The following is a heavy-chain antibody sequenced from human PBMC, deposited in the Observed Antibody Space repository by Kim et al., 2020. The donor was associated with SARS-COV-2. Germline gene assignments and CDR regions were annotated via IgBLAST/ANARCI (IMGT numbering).Heavy chain of an antibody. Sequence: SETLSLTCSVSDGSISSGIYHWAWIRQPPGRGLEWIGHIYNGGTTYYNPSLKSRLIISVDTSKKQFSMRLNSVTAADTAVFYCARVGMGGTFFDSWGQGT. D-gene: IGHD1-26*01. J-gene: IGHJ4*02. CDR2: IYNGGTT. CDR1: DGSISSGIYH. CDR3: ARVGMGGTFFDS. V-gene: IGHV4-39*07.